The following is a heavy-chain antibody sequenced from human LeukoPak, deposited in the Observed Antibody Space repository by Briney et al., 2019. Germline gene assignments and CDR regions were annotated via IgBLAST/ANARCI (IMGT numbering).Heavy chain of an antibody. V-gene: IGHV4-34*01. D-gene: IGHD3-22*01. CDR3: ARKWLSNTPYYYYYYMDV. Sequence: SETLSLTCAVYGGSFSGYYWSWIRQPPGKGLEWIGEINHSGSTSYNPSLKSRVTISVDTSKNQFSLKLSSVTAADTAVYYCARKWLSNTPYYYYYYMDVWGKGTTVTVSS. CDR2: INHSGST. J-gene: IGHJ6*03. CDR1: GGSFSGYY.